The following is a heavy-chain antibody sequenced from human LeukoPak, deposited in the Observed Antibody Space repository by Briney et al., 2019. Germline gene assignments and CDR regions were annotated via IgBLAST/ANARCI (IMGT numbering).Heavy chain of an antibody. Sequence: PSETLSLTCTVSGGSISSGSYYWSWIRQPAGKGLEWIGRIYTSGSTNYNPSLKSRVTISVDTSKNQFSLKLSSVTAADTAVYYCARDHGYSSSWYKFWGQGTLVTVSS. CDR3: ARDHGYSSSWYKF. D-gene: IGHD6-13*01. J-gene: IGHJ4*02. V-gene: IGHV4-61*02. CDR1: GGSISSGSYY. CDR2: IYTSGST.